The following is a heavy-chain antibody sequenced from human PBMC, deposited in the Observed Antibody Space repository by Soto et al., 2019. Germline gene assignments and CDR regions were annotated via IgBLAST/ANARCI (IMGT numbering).Heavy chain of an antibody. D-gene: IGHD1-26*01. J-gene: IGHJ5*02. CDR2: IYYSGST. CDR3: ATQEVGGSYVYTFYP. Sequence: SETLSLTCTVSGGSITSSSYYWGWIRQPPGKGLEWIGSIYYSGSTYYNPSLKSRDTISVDTSKNQFSLKLSSVTAADTAVYYCATQEVGGSYVYTFYPWGQGTLVTVSS. CDR1: GGSITSSSYY. V-gene: IGHV4-39*01.